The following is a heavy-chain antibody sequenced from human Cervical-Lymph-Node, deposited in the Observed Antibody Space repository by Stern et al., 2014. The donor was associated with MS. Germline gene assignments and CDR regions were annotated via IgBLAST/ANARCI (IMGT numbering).Heavy chain of an antibody. V-gene: IGHV3-30*04. CDR1: GFVFRRYA. CDR3: AKGGSGSYLD. CDR2: ISCDGRDK. J-gene: IGHJ4*02. D-gene: IGHD1-26*01. Sequence: LQLVASGGGVVQPGGSMSLSCAAPGFVFRRYALHWVRQALGKGLEWVALISCDGRDKYYTDSVKCRFTVSRDNSINTVDLEMNSLRLEDTAVYYCAKGGSGSYLDWGQGSLVTVSS.